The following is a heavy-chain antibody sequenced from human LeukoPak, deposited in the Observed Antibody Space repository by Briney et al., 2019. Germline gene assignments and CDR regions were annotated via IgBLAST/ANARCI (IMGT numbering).Heavy chain of an antibody. CDR3: AREGYYDSSGYYYNAFDI. CDR2: ISYDGSNK. Sequence: GGSLRLSCAASGFTFSSYAMHWVRQAPGKGLEWVAVISYDGSNKYYADSVKGRFTISRDNSKNTLYLQMNSLRAEDTAVYYCAREGYYDSSGYYYNAFDIWDQGTMVTVSS. V-gene: IGHV3-30-3*01. J-gene: IGHJ3*02. D-gene: IGHD3-22*01. CDR1: GFTFSSYA.